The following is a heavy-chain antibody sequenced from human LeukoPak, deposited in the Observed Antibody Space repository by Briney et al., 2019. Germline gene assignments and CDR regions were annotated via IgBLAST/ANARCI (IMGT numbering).Heavy chain of an antibody. Sequence: ASVTVSRKASGYTFTGYYMHWVRQAPGQGLEWMGWINPNSGGTNYAQKFQGRVTMTRDTSISTAYMELSRLRSDDTAVYYCARGGYHNYYYYYMDVWGKGTTVTVSS. V-gene: IGHV1-2*02. CDR3: ARGGYHNYYYYYMDV. CDR1: GYTFTGYY. CDR2: INPNSGGT. D-gene: IGHD2-2*01. J-gene: IGHJ6*03.